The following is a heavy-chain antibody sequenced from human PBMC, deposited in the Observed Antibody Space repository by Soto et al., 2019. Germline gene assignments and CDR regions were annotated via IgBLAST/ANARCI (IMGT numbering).Heavy chain of an antibody. CDR2: IYYSGST. CDR1: GGSISSGGYY. D-gene: IGHD3-9*01. J-gene: IGHJ3*02. Sequence: SETLSLTCTVSGGSISSGGYYWSWIRQHPGKGLEWIGYIYYSGSTYYNPSLKSRVTISVDTSKNQFSLKLSSVTAADTAVYYCARVIYDILTGYPHAFDIWPRDNGHRLL. V-gene: IGHV4-31*03. CDR3: ARVIYDILTGYPHAFDI.